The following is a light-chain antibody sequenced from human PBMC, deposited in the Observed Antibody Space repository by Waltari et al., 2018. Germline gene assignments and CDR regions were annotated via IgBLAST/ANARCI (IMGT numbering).Light chain of an antibody. Sequence: EIVLTQSPATLSLSPGERDTLPCRASQSVGSYLALYQQKPGQAPRLLISDSSNRATGIPARFSGSGSGTDFTLTISSLEPEDFAVYYCQQRKNWPPITFGQGTRLDIK. CDR1: QSVGSY. J-gene: IGKJ5*01. CDR2: DSS. CDR3: QQRKNWPPIT. V-gene: IGKV3-11*01.